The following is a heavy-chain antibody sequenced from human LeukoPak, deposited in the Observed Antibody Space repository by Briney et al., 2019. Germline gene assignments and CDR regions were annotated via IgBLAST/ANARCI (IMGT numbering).Heavy chain of an antibody. J-gene: IGHJ4*02. CDR1: GFTFSDYW. D-gene: IGHD3-3*01. CDR2: INFDGSST. CDR3: ARDDGDYFDC. V-gene: IGHV3-74*01. Sequence: PGGSLRVSCTVSGFTFSDYWMHWVRQAPGKGLVWVSRINFDGSSTTYADSVKGRFTISRDNAKNTLYLQMSSLRAEDSAVYYCARDDGDYFDCWGRGTLVPVSS.